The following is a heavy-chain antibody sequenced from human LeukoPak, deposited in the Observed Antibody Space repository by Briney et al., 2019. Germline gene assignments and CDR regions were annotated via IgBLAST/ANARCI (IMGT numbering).Heavy chain of an antibody. D-gene: IGHD3-3*01. CDR2: INPSGGST. Sequence: GASVKVSCKASGYTFTSYYMHWVRQAPGQGLEWMGIINPSGGSTSYAQKFQGRVTMTRDMSTSTVYMELSSLRSEDTAVYYCARGPRFLEWLSTSGYYYYMDVWGKGTTVTVSS. CDR3: ARGPRFLEWLSTSGYYYYMDV. V-gene: IGHV1-46*01. CDR1: GYTFTSYY. J-gene: IGHJ6*03.